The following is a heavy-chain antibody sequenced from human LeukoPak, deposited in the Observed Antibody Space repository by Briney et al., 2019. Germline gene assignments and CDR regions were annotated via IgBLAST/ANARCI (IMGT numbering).Heavy chain of an antibody. V-gene: IGHV4-59*12. D-gene: IGHD2/OR15-2a*01. CDR1: GGSISSYY. Sequence: SETLSLTCTVSGGSISSYYWSWIRQPPGKGLEWIGYIYYSGSTNYNPSLKSRVTISVDTSKNQFSLKLSSVTAADTAVYYCARDAINSLFDYWGQGTLVTVSS. J-gene: IGHJ4*02. CDR2: IYYSGST. CDR3: ARDAINSLFDY.